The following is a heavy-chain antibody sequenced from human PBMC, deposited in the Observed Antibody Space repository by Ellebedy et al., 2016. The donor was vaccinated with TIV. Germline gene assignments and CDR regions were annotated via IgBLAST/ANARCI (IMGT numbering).Heavy chain of an antibody. D-gene: IGHD2-8*01. V-gene: IGHV3-30*18. CDR1: GFTFSTYG. CDR3: AKHCTNGVWLFDY. Sequence: GGSLRLSCAASGFTFSTYGMHWARQAPGKGLEWVAALSNDGTLKYYAESVKGRFTISRDNSKNTLYLQMNSLRVEDTAVYYRAKHCTNGVWLFDYWGQGTLVTVSS. CDR2: LSNDGTLK. J-gene: IGHJ4*02.